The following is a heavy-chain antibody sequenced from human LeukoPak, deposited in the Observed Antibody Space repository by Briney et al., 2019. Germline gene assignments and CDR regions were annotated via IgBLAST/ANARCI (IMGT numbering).Heavy chain of an antibody. Sequence: SVKVSCKASGGTFSSYAISWVRQAPGQGLEWMGRIIPILGIANYAQKFQGRVTITADKSTSTAYMELSSLRSDDTAVYYCATPGWWEGYYFDYWGQGTLVTVSS. V-gene: IGHV1-69*04. CDR2: IIPILGIA. CDR3: ATPGWWEGYYFDY. J-gene: IGHJ4*02. D-gene: IGHD1-26*01. CDR1: GGTFSSYA.